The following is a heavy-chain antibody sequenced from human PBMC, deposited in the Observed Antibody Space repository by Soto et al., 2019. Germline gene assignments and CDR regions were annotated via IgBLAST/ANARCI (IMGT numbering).Heavy chain of an antibody. J-gene: IGHJ5*02. CDR1: GFTFSSYA. CDR3: AHDEGYCSSTSCYSSWFDP. CDR2: ISGSGGST. D-gene: IGHD2-2*01. V-gene: IGHV3-23*01. Sequence: GGSLRLSCAASGFTFSSYAMSWVRQAPGKGLEWVSGISGSGGSTYYADSVKGRFTISRDNSKNTLYLQMNSLRAEDTAVYYCAHDEGYCSSTSCYSSWFDPWGQGTLVTVSS.